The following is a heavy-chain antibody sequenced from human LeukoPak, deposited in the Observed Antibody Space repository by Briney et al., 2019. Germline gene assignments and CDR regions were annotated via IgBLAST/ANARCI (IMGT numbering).Heavy chain of an antibody. Sequence: GGSLRLSCAASGFTFSSYALSWVRQAPGKGLEWVSAVSRSGDRTYYADSVKGRFTISRDNSKNTLYLQLNSLRAEDTAVYYCAKDIVVGAANTFDYWGQGTLVAVSS. CDR1: GFTFSSYA. J-gene: IGHJ4*02. D-gene: IGHD2-15*01. CDR2: VSRSGDRT. CDR3: AKDIVVGAANTFDY. V-gene: IGHV3-23*01.